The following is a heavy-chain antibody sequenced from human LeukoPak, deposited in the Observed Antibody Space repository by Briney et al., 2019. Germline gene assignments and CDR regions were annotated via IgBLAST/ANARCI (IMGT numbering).Heavy chain of an antibody. J-gene: IGHJ5*02. V-gene: IGHV1-46*01. Sequence: RASVKVSCKASGYTFTSYYMHWVRQAPGQGLEWMGIINPSGGSTSYAQKFQGRVTMTRDMSTSTVYMELSSLRSEDTAVYYCAGDIIRGVGATIGWFDPWGQGTLVTVSS. CDR2: INPSGGST. D-gene: IGHD1-26*01. CDR1: GYTFTSYY. CDR3: AGDIIRGVGATIGWFDP.